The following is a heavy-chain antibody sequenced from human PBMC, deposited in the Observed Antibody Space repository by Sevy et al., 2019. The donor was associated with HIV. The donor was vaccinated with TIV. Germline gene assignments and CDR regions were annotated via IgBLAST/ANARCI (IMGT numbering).Heavy chain of an antibody. J-gene: IGHJ4*01. CDR2: IWFDGSNT. CDR1: GFTFSSFG. Sequence: GGSLRLSCAASGFTFSSFGMHWVRQAPGKGLEWVAVIWFDGSNTNYADSVKGRFTISRDIAKNTLHLQMNSLRAEDTAVYYGARDLEFYDSGDYGPAFMPDFWGHGTLVTVSS. D-gene: IGHD4-17*01. V-gene: IGHV3-33*01. CDR3: ARDLEFYDSGDYGPAFMPDF.